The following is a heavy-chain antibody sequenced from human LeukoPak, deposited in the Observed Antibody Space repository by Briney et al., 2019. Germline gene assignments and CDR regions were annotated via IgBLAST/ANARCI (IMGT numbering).Heavy chain of an antibody. Sequence: SETLSLTCTVSGGSISRYYWSWIRQPPGEGLEWIGYIYYTGTTNYNPSLKNRATMSVDTSKNQFSLKLSSVTTADTAVCYCARTGIWSGYYTFDYWGQGSLVTVSS. CDR3: ARTGIWSGYYTFDY. J-gene: IGHJ4*02. V-gene: IGHV4-59*01. CDR2: IYYTGTT. D-gene: IGHD3-3*01. CDR1: GGSISRYY.